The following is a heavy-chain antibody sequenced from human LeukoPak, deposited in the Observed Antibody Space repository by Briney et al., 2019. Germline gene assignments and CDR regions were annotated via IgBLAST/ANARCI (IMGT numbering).Heavy chain of an antibody. J-gene: IGHJ4*02. V-gene: IGHV4-39*01. CDR3: ATLSDYGSGSYLDF. CDR1: GGSIRSNGYY. Sequence: SETLSLTCTVSGGSIRSNGYYWGWIRQPPGKGLEWTGSIHCSGSTYYKPSLKSRVTISVDTSMNQFSLKLSSVTAADTAMYYCATLSDYGSGSYLDFWGQGTLVTVSS. D-gene: IGHD3-10*01. CDR2: IHCSGST.